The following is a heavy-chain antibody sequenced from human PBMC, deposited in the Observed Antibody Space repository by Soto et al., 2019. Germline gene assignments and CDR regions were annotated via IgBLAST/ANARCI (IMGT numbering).Heavy chain of an antibody. Sequence: PSETLSLTCAVYGGSFSGYYWSWIRQPPGKGLEWIGEINHSGSTNYNPSLKSRVTISVDTSKNQFSLKLSSVTAADTAVYYCAISNWSVDYWGQGTLVTVSS. CDR2: INHSGST. D-gene: IGHD1-20*01. CDR1: GGSFSGYY. V-gene: IGHV4-34*01. CDR3: AISNWSVDY. J-gene: IGHJ4*02.